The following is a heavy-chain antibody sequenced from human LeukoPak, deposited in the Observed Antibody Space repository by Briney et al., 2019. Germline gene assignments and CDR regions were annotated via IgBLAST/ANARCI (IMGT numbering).Heavy chain of an antibody. V-gene: IGHV4-59*08. Sequence: QPSETLSLTCTVSGGSISSYYWSWIRQPPGKGLEWIGYFYYSGSTNYNPSLKSRVTTSVDTSKNQFSLKLSSVTAADTAVYYCARHSGSYYYFDYWGQGTLVTVSS. CDR1: GGSISSYY. CDR3: ARHSGSYYYFDY. J-gene: IGHJ4*02. CDR2: FYYSGST. D-gene: IGHD1-26*01.